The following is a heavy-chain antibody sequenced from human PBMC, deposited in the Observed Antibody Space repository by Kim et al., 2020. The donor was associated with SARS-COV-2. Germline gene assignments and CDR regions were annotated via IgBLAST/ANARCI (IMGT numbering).Heavy chain of an antibody. CDR2: IYYSGST. Sequence: SETLSLTCTVSGGSISSGGYYWSWIRQYPGKGLEWIGYIYYSGSTYYNPSLKSRVTISVDTSKNQFSLKLSSVTAADTAAYYCARRTPAAPSRYFDLWGRGTLVTVSS. CDR3: ARRTPAAPSRYFDL. D-gene: IGHD6-25*01. J-gene: IGHJ2*01. CDR1: GGSISSGGYY. V-gene: IGHV4-31*03.